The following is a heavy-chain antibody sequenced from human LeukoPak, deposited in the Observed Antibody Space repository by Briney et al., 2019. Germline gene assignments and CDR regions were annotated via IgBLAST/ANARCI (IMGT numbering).Heavy chain of an antibody. CDR3: ARDRPIRDGYTDF. Sequence: EGSLRLSCAASGFTFSSYAMTCVRQAPGKGMEWVSALDPSGGGTYYADSVKGRFTISRDNSKDTLYLQMNSLRAEDTAVYYCARDRPIRDGYTDFWGQGTLVTVSS. J-gene: IGHJ4*02. CDR2: LDPSGGGT. CDR1: GFTFSSYA. D-gene: IGHD5-24*01. V-gene: IGHV3-23*01.